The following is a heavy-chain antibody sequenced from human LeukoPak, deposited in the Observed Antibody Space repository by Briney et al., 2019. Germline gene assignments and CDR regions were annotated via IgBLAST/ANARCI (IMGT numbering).Heavy chain of an antibody. Sequence: GASVKVSCKASGYTFTSYDINRVRQATGQGLEWMGWMNPNSGNTGYAQKFQGRVTMTRNTSISTAYMELSSLRSEDTAVYYCARGLGILTGSDYWGQGTLVTVSS. CDR3: ARGLGILTGSDY. V-gene: IGHV1-8*01. CDR1: GYTFTSYD. D-gene: IGHD3-9*01. J-gene: IGHJ4*02. CDR2: MNPNSGNT.